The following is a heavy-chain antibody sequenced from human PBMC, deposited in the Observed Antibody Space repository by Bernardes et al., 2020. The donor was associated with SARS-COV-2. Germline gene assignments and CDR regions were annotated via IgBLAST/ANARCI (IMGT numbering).Heavy chain of an antibody. V-gene: IGHV1-2*02. CDR1: GYTFSGYY. CDR3: ARDPSTGRDPKDYTYYFDY. CDR2: SNPNSGFT. D-gene: IGHD3-3*01. Sequence: ASVTVSCKGSGYTFSGYYIHWVRQAPGQGLEWMGWSNPNSGFTKYAQKFQGRVTMTSDTSTRTAYMDLIRLTSDDTAVYFCARDPSTGRDPKDYTYYFDYWGQGTQVNVSS. J-gene: IGHJ4*02.